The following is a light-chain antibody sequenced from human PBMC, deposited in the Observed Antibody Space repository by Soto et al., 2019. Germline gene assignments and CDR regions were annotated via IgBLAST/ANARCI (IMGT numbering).Light chain of an antibody. CDR2: KAS. V-gene: IGKV1-5*03. Sequence: DIQMTQSPSTLSGSVGDRVTITCRASQTISSWLAWYQQKPGKAPKLLIYKASTLKSGVPSRFSGSGSGTEFTLTISSLQPNDFATYYCQQYYSYPRTCGQGTKG. J-gene: IGKJ1*01. CDR3: QQYYSYPRT. CDR1: QTISSW.